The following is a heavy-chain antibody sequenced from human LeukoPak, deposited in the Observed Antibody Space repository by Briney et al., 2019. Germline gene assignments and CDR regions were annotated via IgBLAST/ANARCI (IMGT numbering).Heavy chain of an antibody. CDR3: AKGEVVWSHFDF. D-gene: IGHD2-15*01. V-gene: IGHV3-30*18. CDR2: ISYDGSNK. CDR1: GFTFSNYG. Sequence: WGSLRLSCAASGFTFSNYGIHWVRQAPGKGLEWVALISYDGSNKFYADSVKGRFTISRDNSRNTLYLQMNSLRAEVTAVYYCAKGEVVWSHFDFWGQGTLVTVSS. J-gene: IGHJ4*02.